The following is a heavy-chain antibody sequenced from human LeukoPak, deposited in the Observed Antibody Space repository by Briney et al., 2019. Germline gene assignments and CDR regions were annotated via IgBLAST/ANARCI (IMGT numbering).Heavy chain of an antibody. J-gene: IGHJ6*03. CDR3: AREIITMVRGVIIVRRSSSYMDV. V-gene: IGHV3-7*01. Sequence: GGSLRLSCAASGFTFSSYWMSWVRQAPGKGLEWVANIKQDGSEKYYVDSVKGRFTISRDNAKNSLYLQMNSLRAEDTAVYYCAREIITMVRGVIIVRRSSSYMDVWGKGTTVTISS. CDR1: GFTFSSYW. D-gene: IGHD3-10*01. CDR2: IKQDGSEK.